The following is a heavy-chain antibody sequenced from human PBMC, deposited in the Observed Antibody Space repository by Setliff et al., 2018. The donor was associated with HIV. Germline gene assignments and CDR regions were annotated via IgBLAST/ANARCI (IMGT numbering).Heavy chain of an antibody. CDR3: VYCGGDCYTNWFDP. J-gene: IGHJ5*02. V-gene: IGHV1-69*13. CDR1: GGSFSSYA. D-gene: IGHD2-21*02. Sequence: GASVKVSCKASGGSFSSYAISWVRQAPGQGLEWMGGIIPIFGTTKYAQKFQGRVTITADEPTTTAYMELTSLRSEDTAVYYCVYCGGDCYTNWFDPWGQGTLVTVSS. CDR2: IIPIFGTT.